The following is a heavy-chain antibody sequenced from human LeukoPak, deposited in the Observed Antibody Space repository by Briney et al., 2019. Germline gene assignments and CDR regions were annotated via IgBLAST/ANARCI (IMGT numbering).Heavy chain of an antibody. D-gene: IGHD3-9*01. V-gene: IGHV3-33*01. CDR1: GFTFNYYG. CDR3: ARDGSTLRYFDWLFASYLFYGMDV. J-gene: IGHJ6*02. CDR2: IWSDGSKK. Sequence: PGGSLRLSCAASGFTFNYYGMHWVRQAPGKGLEWVAVIWSDGSKKYYADSVKGRFTVSRDDSKSTLYLQMNSLRAEDTAVYYCARDGSTLRYFDWLFASYLFYGMDVWGQGTTVTVSS.